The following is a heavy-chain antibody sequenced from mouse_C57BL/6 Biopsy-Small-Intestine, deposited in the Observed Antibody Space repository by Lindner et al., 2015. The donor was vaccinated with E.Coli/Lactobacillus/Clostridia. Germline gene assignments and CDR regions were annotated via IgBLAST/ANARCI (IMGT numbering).Heavy chain of an antibody. CDR2: ISSGSSTI. Sequence: VQLQESGGGLVKPGGSLKLSCAASGFTFSDYGMHWVRQAPEKGLEWVAYISSGSSTIYYADTVKGRFTISRDNAKNTLFLQMTSLRSEDTAMYYCARPYYDYDAWFAYWGQGTLVTVSA. D-gene: IGHD2-4*01. V-gene: IGHV5-17*01. CDR3: ARPYYDYDAWFAY. J-gene: IGHJ3*01. CDR1: GFTFSDYG.